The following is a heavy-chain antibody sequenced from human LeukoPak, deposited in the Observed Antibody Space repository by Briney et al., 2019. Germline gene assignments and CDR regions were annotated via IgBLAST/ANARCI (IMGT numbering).Heavy chain of an antibody. CDR3: ARGADGYYYDSSGYLDY. Sequence: SQTLSLTCTVSGGSISSGDYYWSWIRQPPGKGLEWIGYIYYSGSTYYNPSLKSRVTISVDTSKNQFSLKLSSVTAADTAVYYCARGADGYYYDSSGYLDYWGQGTLVTVSS. J-gene: IGHJ4*02. CDR1: GGSISSGDYY. CDR2: IYYSGST. V-gene: IGHV4-30-4*08. D-gene: IGHD3-22*01.